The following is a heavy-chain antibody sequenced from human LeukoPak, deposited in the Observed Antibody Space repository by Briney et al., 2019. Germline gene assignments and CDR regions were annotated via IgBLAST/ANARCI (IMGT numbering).Heavy chain of an antibody. CDR2: IYYSGST. CDR1: GGSISSYY. Sequence: SETLSLTCTVSGGSISSYYWSWIRQPPGKGLEWIGYIYYSGSTNYNPSLKSRVTISVDTSKNQFSLKLSSVTAADTAVYYRARVRDDFWSGYYRQPFDPWGQGTLVTVSS. J-gene: IGHJ5*02. V-gene: IGHV4-59*01. CDR3: ARVRDDFWSGYYRQPFDP. D-gene: IGHD3-3*01.